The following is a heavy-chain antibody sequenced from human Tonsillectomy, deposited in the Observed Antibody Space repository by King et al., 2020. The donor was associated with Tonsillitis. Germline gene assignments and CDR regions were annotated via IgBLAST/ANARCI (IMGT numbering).Heavy chain of an antibody. Sequence: VQLVESGGGLIQPGGSLSLSCAASGFTVSSNYMTWFRHAPGKGLEWVSVIYSGGSTYYADSVKCRFTISRDNSKNTLYLQMNSLRAEDTAVYYCARVLMGATAGFDYWGQGTLVTVSS. V-gene: IGHV3-53*01. CDR1: GFTVSSNY. J-gene: IGHJ4*02. CDR3: ARVLMGATAGFDY. D-gene: IGHD1-26*01. CDR2: IYSGGST.